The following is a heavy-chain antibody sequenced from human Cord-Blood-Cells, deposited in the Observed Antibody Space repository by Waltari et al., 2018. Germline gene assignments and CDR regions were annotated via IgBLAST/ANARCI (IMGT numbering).Heavy chain of an antibody. D-gene: IGHD7-27*01. Sequence: QVQLVQSGAEVKKPGASVKVSCKASGYTFTGYYMHWVRQAPGQGLEWMGWINPNRGGTKYAQKFQGRVTMTRDTSISTAYMELSRLRSDDTAVYYCASPLSDWGLDYWGQGTLVTVSS. CDR3: ASPLSDWGLDY. J-gene: IGHJ4*02. V-gene: IGHV1-2*02. CDR1: GYTFTGYY. CDR2: INPNRGGT.